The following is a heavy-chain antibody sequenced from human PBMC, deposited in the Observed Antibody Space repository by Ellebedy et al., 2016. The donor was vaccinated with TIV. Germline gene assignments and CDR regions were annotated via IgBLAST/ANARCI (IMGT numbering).Heavy chain of an antibody. J-gene: IGHJ4*02. CDR1: GFTFSTYW. D-gene: IGHD4-11*01. CDR2: IKQDGSEK. Sequence: GESLKISCAASGFTFSTYWMSWVRQAPGKGLEWVATIKQDGSEKNYVDSVKGRLAISRDNARSSLYLQMNSLSAEDTAVYYCGRGQTTFEYWGQGTLVTVSS. V-gene: IGHV3-7*01. CDR3: GRGQTTFEY.